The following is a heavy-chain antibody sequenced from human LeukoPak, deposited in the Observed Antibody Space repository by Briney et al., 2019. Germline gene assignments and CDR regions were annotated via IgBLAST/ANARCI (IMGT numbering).Heavy chain of an antibody. CDR1: GASRSDHY. V-gene: IGHV4-59*11. Sequence: SETLSLTCTVSGASRSDHYWSWIRQSPGKGLEWIGYVYGSGTTNYNPSLNGRVTMSVDTSKDQFSLKLTSVTPADTALYYCATRPGGSTWYGVFDFWSRGTLVTVSS. CDR2: VYGSGTT. J-gene: IGHJ4*02. D-gene: IGHD6-13*01. CDR3: ATRPGGSTWYGVFDF.